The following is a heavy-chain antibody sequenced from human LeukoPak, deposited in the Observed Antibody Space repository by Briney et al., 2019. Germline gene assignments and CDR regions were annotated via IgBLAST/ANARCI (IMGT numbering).Heavy chain of an antibody. CDR3: ARVPAGYIVLGPHHMDV. CDR1: GYTFSDYY. V-gene: IGHV1-2*02. J-gene: IGHJ6*03. D-gene: IGHD2-8*01. Sequence: ASVKVSCKTSGYTFSDYYIHWIRQAPGQGLEWVGWINPNSGDTDYAQKFQGRVTMTTDTSTSTAYMELRSLRSDDTAVYYCARVPAGYIVLGPHHMDVWAKGPRSPSP. CDR2: INPNSGDT.